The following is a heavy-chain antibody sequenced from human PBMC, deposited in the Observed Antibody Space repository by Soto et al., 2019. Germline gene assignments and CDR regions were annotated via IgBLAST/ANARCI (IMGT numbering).Heavy chain of an antibody. J-gene: IGHJ4*02. V-gene: IGHV4-59*11. D-gene: IGHD3-10*01. Sequence: SETLSLTCTVSGDSIRDPFWSWVRQPPGKGLEWIGLVHHTGNTNYNPSLETRVTMLIDASANHFSLTLTSVTPADAAIYYCARGREDHVDHHFGHLFDSCGQGTLVTVSS. CDR2: VHHTGNT. CDR1: GDSIRDPF. CDR3: ARGREDHVDHHFGHLFDS.